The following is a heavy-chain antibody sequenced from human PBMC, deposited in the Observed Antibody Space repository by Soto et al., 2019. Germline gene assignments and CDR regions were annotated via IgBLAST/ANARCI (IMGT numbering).Heavy chain of an antibody. CDR1: GYTFTDYF. CDR2: INPNGGGT. J-gene: IGHJ4*02. Sequence: VEMVQSGAEVKKPGASVKVSCKASGYTFTDYFIHWVRQAPGQGLEWMGWINPNGGGTNYAQKFQGRVTMTSDTSITTVYMDLSRLRSDDTATYYCAIDTKIPANAIHVGPWGQGTLVTVSS. CDR3: AIDTKIPANAIHVGP. V-gene: IGHV1-2*02. D-gene: IGHD2-2*01.